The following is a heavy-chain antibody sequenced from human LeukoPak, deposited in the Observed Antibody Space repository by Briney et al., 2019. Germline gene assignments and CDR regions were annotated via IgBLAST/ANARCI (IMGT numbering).Heavy chain of an antibody. J-gene: IGHJ4*02. CDR3: ARLSGGNPGNF. CDR2: VYYSGNT. V-gene: IGHV4-39*01. Sequence: PSETLSLTCSVSGDSVTSSSYYWGWIRQPPGEGLEWIGTVYYSGNTYYNPSLKSRLTLSIDASKNQVSLKLSAVTATDTAVYYCARLSGGNPGNFWGQGTLVTVSS. CDR1: GDSVTSSSYY. D-gene: IGHD3-10*01.